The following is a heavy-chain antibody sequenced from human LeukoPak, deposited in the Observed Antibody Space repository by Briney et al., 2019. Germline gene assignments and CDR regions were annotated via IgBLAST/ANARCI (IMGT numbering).Heavy chain of an antibody. Sequence: KPSETLSLTCTVSGVSISSYHWSWIRQPPVKGLEWIGYIYNSGSTNYNPSLKSRVTISVDTSENQFSLKLSSVTAADTAVYYCARHGIGGITMVRGVIIYFDYWGQGTLVTVSS. CDR2: IYNSGST. CDR3: ARHGIGGITMVRGVIIYFDY. CDR1: GVSISSYH. D-gene: IGHD3-10*01. J-gene: IGHJ4*02. V-gene: IGHV4-59*08.